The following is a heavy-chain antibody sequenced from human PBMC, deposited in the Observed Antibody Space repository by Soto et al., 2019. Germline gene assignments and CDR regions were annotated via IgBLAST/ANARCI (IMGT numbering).Heavy chain of an antibody. D-gene: IGHD3-22*01. CDR2: IYYSGST. V-gene: IGHV4-31*03. CDR1: GGSISSGGYY. CDR3: ASGAGYYDSSGYYYVGYFDY. Sequence: QVQLQESGPGLVKPSQTLSLTCTVSGGSISSGGYYWSWIRQHPGKGLEWIGYIYYSGSTYSNPSLKSRVTISVDTSKNQFSLKLSSVTAADTAVYYCASGAGYYDSSGYYYVGYFDYWGQVTLVTVSS. J-gene: IGHJ4*02.